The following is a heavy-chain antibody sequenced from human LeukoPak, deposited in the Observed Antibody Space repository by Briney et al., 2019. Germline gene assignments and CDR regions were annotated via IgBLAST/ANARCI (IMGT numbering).Heavy chain of an antibody. J-gene: IGHJ5*02. CDR1: GFTFSDYY. CDR3: ARENVYYGSGSYGWFDP. CDR2: ISSSSSYI. Sequence: PGGSLRLSCAASGFTFSDYYMSWVRQAPGKGLEWVSSISSSSSYIYYADSVKGRFTISRDNAKNSLYLQMNSLRAEDTAVHYCARENVYYGSGSYGWFDPWGQGTLVTVSS. D-gene: IGHD3-10*01. V-gene: IGHV3-21*01.